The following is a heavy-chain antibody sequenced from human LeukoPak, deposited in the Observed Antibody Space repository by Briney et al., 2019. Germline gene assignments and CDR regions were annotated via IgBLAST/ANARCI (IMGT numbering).Heavy chain of an antibody. V-gene: IGHV3-15*01. J-gene: IGHJ4*02. CDR2: IKSKPDGGTT. D-gene: IGHD1-1*01. CDR1: GFTFSDAW. Sequence: PGGSLRLSCAASGFTFSDAWMSWVRQAPGKGLEWVGLIKSKPDGGTTDCAGPVKGRFTILRDDSKNTLFLQMNSLTTEDTAVYYCTTDYNALTGPDYWGQGTLVTVSS. CDR3: TTDYNALTGPDY.